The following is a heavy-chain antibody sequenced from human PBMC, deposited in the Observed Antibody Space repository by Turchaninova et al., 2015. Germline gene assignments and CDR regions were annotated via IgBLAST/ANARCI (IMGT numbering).Heavy chain of an antibody. J-gene: IGHJ6*02. V-gene: IGHV3-48*03. D-gene: IGHD3-10*02. CDR2: ISSRGDTI. CDR3: PRGVLESHPYYGMDV. CDR1: GFTFQNYE. Sequence: LGESGGGLVQPGHPLRLSCAASGFTFQNYEMNWVRQAPGKGLEWVSFISSRGDTIYYADSVKGRFTISRDNAKNSLYLQMNSLRADDTSVYSCPRGVLESHPYYGMDVWGQGTKVTV.